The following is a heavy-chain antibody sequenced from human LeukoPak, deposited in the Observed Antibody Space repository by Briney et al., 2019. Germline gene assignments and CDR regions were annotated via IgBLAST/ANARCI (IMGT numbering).Heavy chain of an antibody. CDR2: INHSGST. Sequence: MSSATLSLTCAAYGGSFSGYYWSWIRQPPGKRLEWIGEINHSGSTNYNASLRSRVTISVDTSKNQFSLRLSSVTAADTAVYYCAPRGDIEHSYGYGKWFDPWGQGNRVTVSS. CDR3: APRGDIEHSYGYGKWFDP. D-gene: IGHD5-18*01. V-gene: IGHV4-34*01. CDR1: GGSFSGYY. J-gene: IGHJ5*02.